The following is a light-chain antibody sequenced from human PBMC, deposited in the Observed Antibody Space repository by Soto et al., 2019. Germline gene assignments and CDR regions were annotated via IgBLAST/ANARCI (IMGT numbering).Light chain of an antibody. V-gene: IGKV4-1*01. Sequence: DIVMTQSPDSLSVSLGERATINFNSSQIVLYSSNNKNYLAWYQQKPGQPPKLLIYWASTRESGVPDRFSGSGSGTDFTLTISSLQAEDVAVYYCQQYYSTPFTFGPGTKVDIK. CDR1: QIVLYSSNNKNY. CDR3: QQYYSTPFT. J-gene: IGKJ3*01. CDR2: WAS.